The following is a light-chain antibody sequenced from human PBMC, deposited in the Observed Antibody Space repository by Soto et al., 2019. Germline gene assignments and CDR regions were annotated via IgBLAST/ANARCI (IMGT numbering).Light chain of an antibody. Sequence: DIVMTQSPDSLAVSLGERAAINCKASQSVLYSTNNKNYLAWYQQKPGQPPKLLIYWSSTREAGVPDRFSGSRSGTDFTLTISSLQAEDVAVYYCQQYYSTPLTFGRGTRVEIK. J-gene: IGKJ1*01. CDR3: QQYYSTPLT. CDR1: QSVLYSTNNKNY. V-gene: IGKV4-1*01. CDR2: WSS.